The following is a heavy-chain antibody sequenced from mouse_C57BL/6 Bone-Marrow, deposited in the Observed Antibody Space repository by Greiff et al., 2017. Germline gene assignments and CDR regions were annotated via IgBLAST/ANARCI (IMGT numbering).Heavy chain of an antibody. Sequence: QVQLQQPGAELVMPGASVKLSCKASGYTFTSYWMHWVKQRPGQGLEWIGEIDPSDSYTNYNQKFKGKSTLTVDKSSSTAYMQLSSLTSEDSAVYYCARNDGYYGDYAMDYWGQGTSVTVSS. CDR2: IDPSDSYT. V-gene: IGHV1-69*01. J-gene: IGHJ4*01. CDR3: ARNDGYYGDYAMDY. CDR1: GYTFTSYW. D-gene: IGHD2-3*01.